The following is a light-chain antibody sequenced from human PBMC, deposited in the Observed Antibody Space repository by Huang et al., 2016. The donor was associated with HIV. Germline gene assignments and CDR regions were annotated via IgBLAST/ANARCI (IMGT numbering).Light chain of an antibody. CDR1: QSVSSN. J-gene: IGKJ1*01. V-gene: IGKV3-15*01. CDR3: QQYSNWPRT. Sequence: EIVMAQSPVTLSVSPGERVTLSCRASQSVSSNLAWYQQKGGQAPRLLIYGATTRVSGLPDRCNGSGSGTEFTLTISSLQSEDFAVYHCQQYSNWPRTFGQGTKVEI. CDR2: GAT.